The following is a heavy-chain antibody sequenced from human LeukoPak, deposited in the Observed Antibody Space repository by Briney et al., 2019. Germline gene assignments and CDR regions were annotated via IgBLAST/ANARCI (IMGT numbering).Heavy chain of an antibody. CDR3: ARDWELPTVTNPNWYFDL. CDR1: GFTFSSYW. CDR2: INTDGSST. J-gene: IGHJ2*01. Sequence: GGSLRLSCAASGFTFSSYWMHWVRQAPGKGLVWISRINTDGSSTSYADSVKGRFTISRDNAKNTLYLQMNSLRAEDTAVYYCARDWELPTVTNPNWYFDLWGRGTLVTVSS. D-gene: IGHD4-11*01. V-gene: IGHV3-74*01.